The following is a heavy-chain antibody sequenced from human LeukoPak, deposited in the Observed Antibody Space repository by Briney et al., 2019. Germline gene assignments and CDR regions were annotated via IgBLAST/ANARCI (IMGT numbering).Heavy chain of an antibody. Sequence: GGSLRLSCAASGFTFSRHGMHWVRQAPGRGLEWVAFIRYDGSDTYYPDSVKGRFTISRDNSENTLYLQMNSLRPEDTAVYYCAKGSYHCSNNCPQYYYMDVWGKGTTVIVSS. J-gene: IGHJ6*03. V-gene: IGHV3-30*02. CDR1: GFTFSRHG. D-gene: IGHD1-20*01. CDR2: IRYDGSDT. CDR3: AKGSYHCSNNCPQYYYMDV.